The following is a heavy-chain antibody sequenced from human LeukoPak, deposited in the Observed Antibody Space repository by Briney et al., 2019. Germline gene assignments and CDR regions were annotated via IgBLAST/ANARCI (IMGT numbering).Heavy chain of an antibody. CDR3: ARRGYCTNGVCNWFDP. CDR2: MSPNSGNT. J-gene: IGHJ5*02. CDR1: GYTFTSYD. D-gene: IGHD2-8*01. V-gene: IGHV1-8*03. Sequence: ASVKVSCKASGYTFTSYDINWVRQATGQGLEWMGWMSPNSGNTGYAQKFQGRVTITRNTSISTAYMELSSLRSEDTAVYYCARRGYCTNGVCNWFDPWGQGTLVTVSS.